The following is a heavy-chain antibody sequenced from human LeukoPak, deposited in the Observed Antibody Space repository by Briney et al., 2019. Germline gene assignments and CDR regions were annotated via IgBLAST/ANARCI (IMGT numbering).Heavy chain of an antibody. CDR1: GGSISSGIYY. J-gene: IGHJ4*02. D-gene: IGHD5-18*01. CDR3: ARERTDTSMDY. CDR2: IYTSGST. Sequence: SQTLSLTRTVSGGSISSGIYYWIWIRQPPGKGLEWIGRIYTSGSTNHNPSLKSRVTISLDTSKNQFSLKLISVTAADTAVYFCARERTDTSMDYWGQGTLVTVSS. V-gene: IGHV4-61*02.